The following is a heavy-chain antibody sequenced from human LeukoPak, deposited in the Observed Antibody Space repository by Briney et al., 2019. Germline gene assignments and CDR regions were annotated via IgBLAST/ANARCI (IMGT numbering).Heavy chain of an antibody. Sequence: SETLSLTCTVSGGSISSYYWSWIRQPPGKGLEWIGYIYYSGSTNYNPSLKSRVTISVDTSKNQFSLKLSSVTAADTAVYYCARDSPAAAIDYWGQGTLVTVSS. CDR3: ARDSPAAAIDY. CDR1: GGSISSYY. D-gene: IGHD6-13*01. J-gene: IGHJ4*02. CDR2: IYYSGST. V-gene: IGHV4-59*01.